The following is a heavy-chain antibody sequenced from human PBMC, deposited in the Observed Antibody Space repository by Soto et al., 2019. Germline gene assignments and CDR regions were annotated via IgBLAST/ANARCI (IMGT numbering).Heavy chain of an antibody. CDR1: GFTFSDFY. Sequence: PGGSLGLSCAASGFTFSDFYMSWIRQAPGKGLEWVSYISSSGSHTPYADSVKGRFTISRDNAKNSVYLQMNSLRAEDTAAYYCARVGSTSAAGVLDYWGQGTLVTVSS. V-gene: IGHV3-11*06. CDR3: ARVGSTSAAGVLDY. D-gene: IGHD6-13*01. CDR2: ISSSGSHT. J-gene: IGHJ4*02.